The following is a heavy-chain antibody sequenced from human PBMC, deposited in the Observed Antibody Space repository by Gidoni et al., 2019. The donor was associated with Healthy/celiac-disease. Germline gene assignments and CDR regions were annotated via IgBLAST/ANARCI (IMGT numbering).Heavy chain of an antibody. CDR3: ARDLNYYDSSGYYPDY. CDR1: GWTFSSYG. J-gene: IGHJ4*02. D-gene: IGHD3-22*01. Sequence: QVQLVESGGAVVQPGRYLRVSCAASGWTFSSYGMHWVRQAPGKGLEWVAVIWYDGSTKSYADSVKGRFTISRDNSKNTLYLQMNSLRAEHTAVYYCARDLNYYDSSGYYPDYWGQGTLVTVSS. V-gene: IGHV3-33*01. CDR2: IWYDGSTK.